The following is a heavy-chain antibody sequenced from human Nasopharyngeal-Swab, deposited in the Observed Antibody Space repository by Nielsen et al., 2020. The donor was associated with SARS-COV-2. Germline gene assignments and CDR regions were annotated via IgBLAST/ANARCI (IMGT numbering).Heavy chain of an antibody. CDR1: GFTFSSYW. J-gene: IGHJ4*02. D-gene: IGHD1-26*01. CDR3: ARAIGGGYSY. CDR2: IKQDGSEK. V-gene: IGHV3-7*01. Sequence: GESLKISCAASGFTFSSYWMSWVRQAPGKGLEWVANIKQDGSEKYYVDSVKGRFTISRDNAKDSVFLQMNSLRGEDTAVYYCARAIGGGYSYWGQGTLVTVSS.